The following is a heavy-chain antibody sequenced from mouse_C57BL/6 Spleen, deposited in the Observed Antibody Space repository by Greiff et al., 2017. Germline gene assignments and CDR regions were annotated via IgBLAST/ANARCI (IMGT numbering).Heavy chain of an antibody. Sequence: QVHVKQPGAELVKPGASVKLSCKASGYTFTSYWMHWVKQRPGQGLEWIGMIHPNSGSTNYNEKFKSKATLTVDKSSSTAYMQLSSLTSEDSAVYYCARSGTTVVAPYYAMDYWGQGTSVTVSS. CDR2: IHPNSGST. J-gene: IGHJ4*01. D-gene: IGHD1-1*01. CDR1: GYTFTSYW. V-gene: IGHV1-64*01. CDR3: ARSGTTVVAPYYAMDY.